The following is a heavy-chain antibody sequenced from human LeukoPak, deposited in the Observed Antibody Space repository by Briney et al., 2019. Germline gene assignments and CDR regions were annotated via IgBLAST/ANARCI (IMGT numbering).Heavy chain of an antibody. CDR3: ANGPEKYQPHRFDP. Sequence: PGGSLRLSCAASGFTFSSYAMSWVRQPPGKGLEWVSAISGSGGSTYYADSVKGRFTISRDNSKNTLYLQMNSLRAEDTAVYYCANGPEKYQPHRFDPWGQGTLVTVSS. CDR1: GFTFSSYA. D-gene: IGHD2-2*01. CDR2: ISGSGGST. V-gene: IGHV3-23*01. J-gene: IGHJ5*02.